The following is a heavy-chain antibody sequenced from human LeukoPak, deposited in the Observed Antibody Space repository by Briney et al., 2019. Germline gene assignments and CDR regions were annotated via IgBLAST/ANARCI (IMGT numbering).Heavy chain of an antibody. Sequence: PSETLSLTCAVYGGSFSGYYWSWIRQPPGKGLEWIGEINHSGSTNYNPSLKSRVTISVDTSKNQISLKLSSVTAADTAVYYCARGIVVIPAATHGKYFDYWGQGTLVTVSS. CDR3: ARGIVVIPAATHGKYFDY. CDR2: INHSGST. CDR1: GGSFSGYY. V-gene: IGHV4-34*01. J-gene: IGHJ4*02. D-gene: IGHD2-2*01.